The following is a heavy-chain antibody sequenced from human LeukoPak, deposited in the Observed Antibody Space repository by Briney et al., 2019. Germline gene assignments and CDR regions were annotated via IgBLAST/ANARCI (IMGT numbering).Heavy chain of an antibody. CDR2: INTNTGNP. D-gene: IGHD6-13*01. V-gene: IGHV7-4-1*02. J-gene: IGHJ6*02. Sequence: ASVKVSCKASGYTFTSYAMNWVRQAPGQGLEWMGWINTNTGNPTYAQGFTGRFVFSLDTSVSTAYLQISSLKAEDTAVYYCARAAAGPPYYYYGMGVWGQGTTVTVSS. CDR1: GYTFTSYA. CDR3: ARAAAGPPYYYYGMGV.